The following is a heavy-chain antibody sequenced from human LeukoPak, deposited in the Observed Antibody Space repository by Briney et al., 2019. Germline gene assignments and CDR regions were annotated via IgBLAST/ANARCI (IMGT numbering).Heavy chain of an antibody. CDR3: ARAGDYDSSGYYYYFDY. Sequence: NAGGSLRLSCAASGFTFSDYYMGWIRQAPGKGLEWVSYISSSGSTIYYADSVKGRFTISRDNAKNSLYLQMNSLRAEDTAVYYCARAGDYDSSGYYYYFDYWGQGTLVTVSS. V-gene: IGHV3-11*01. CDR1: GFTFSDYY. D-gene: IGHD3-22*01. J-gene: IGHJ4*02. CDR2: ISSSGSTI.